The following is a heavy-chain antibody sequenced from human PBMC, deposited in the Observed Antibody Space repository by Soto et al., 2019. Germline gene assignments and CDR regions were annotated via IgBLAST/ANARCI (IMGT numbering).Heavy chain of an antibody. J-gene: IGHJ4*02. D-gene: IGHD4-4*01. CDR3: GCARGERRVVTTVDY. Sequence: PSQTLSLTCTVSVGSISSYYWSWTRQHPGKGLEWIGYIYYSGSTYYNPSLKSRVTISVDTSKNQFSLKLSSVTAADTAVYYCGCARGERRVVTTVDYWGQGTLVTVSS. V-gene: IGHV4-59*06. CDR2: IYYSGST. CDR1: VGSISSYY.